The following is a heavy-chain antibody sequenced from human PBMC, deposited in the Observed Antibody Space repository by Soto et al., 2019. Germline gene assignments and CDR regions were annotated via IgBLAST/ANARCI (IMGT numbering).Heavy chain of an antibody. V-gene: IGHV6-1*01. CDR1: GDSVSSNSAA. CDR2: TYYRSKWYN. J-gene: IGHJ6*02. Sequence: SQTLSLTCAISGDSVSSNSAAWNWIRQSPSRGLEWLGRTYYRSKWYNDYAVSVKSRITINPDTSKNQFSLQLNSVTPEGTAVYYCAVTRTSSGWLCPYYYYGMDVWGQGTTVTVSS. D-gene: IGHD6-19*01. CDR3: AVTRTSSGWLCPYYYYGMDV.